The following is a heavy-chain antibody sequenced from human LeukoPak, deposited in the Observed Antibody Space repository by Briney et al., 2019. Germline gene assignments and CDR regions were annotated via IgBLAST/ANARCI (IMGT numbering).Heavy chain of an antibody. D-gene: IGHD3-10*01. CDR1: GGSISSSSYY. CDR3: AREKSITMVRGVIAVRWFDP. J-gene: IGHJ5*02. V-gene: IGHV4-39*07. Sequence: SETLSLTCTVSGGSISSSSYYWGWLRQPPGKGLEWIGSIYYSGSTYYNPSLKSRVTISVDTSKNQFSLKLSSVTAADTAVYYCAREKSITMVRGVIAVRWFDPWGQGTLVTVSS. CDR2: IYYSGST.